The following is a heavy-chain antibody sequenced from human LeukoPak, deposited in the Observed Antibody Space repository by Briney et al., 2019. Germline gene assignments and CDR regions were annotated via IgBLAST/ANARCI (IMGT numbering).Heavy chain of an antibody. CDR2: ISSSGAYI. V-gene: IGHV3-21*01. J-gene: IGHJ4*02. Sequence: GGSLRLSCAASGFTFSSYAMSWVRQAPGKGLECVSSISSSGAYIYYADSVKGRFTISRDNAKKSLYLQMNSLRAEDTAIYYCVGNYYDSSGLDYWGQGTLVTVSS. D-gene: IGHD3-22*01. CDR3: VGNYYDSSGLDY. CDR1: GFTFSSYA.